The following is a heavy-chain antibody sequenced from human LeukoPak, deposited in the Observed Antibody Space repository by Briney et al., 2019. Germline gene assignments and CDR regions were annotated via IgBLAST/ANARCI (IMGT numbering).Heavy chain of an antibody. CDR3: ARMSPPFST. CDR1: GFTFSIYA. J-gene: IGHJ5*02. V-gene: IGHV3-7*01. CDR2: INQDGREK. Sequence: PGGSLRLSCAASGFTFSIYAMSWVRQAPGKGLEWVANINQDGREKYYVDSVKGRFTISRDNAKNSLYLQMNSLRAEDTAVYYCARMSPPFSTWGQGTLITVSS.